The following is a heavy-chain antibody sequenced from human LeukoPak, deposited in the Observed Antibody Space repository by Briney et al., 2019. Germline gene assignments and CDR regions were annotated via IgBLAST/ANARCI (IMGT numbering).Heavy chain of an antibody. CDR2: ISAHSGNT. D-gene: IGHD3-22*01. CDR3: ARDYYASRGYHEDCFDP. Sequence: AAVKVSCKASGYTFGSYGISWVRQAPGQGLEWMGWISAHSGNTRYAQKFQGRVTMTTDTSTTTVYMELRTLTSDDTALYYCARDYYASRGYHEDCFDPWGQGTLVTVSS. V-gene: IGHV1-18*01. J-gene: IGHJ5*02. CDR1: GYTFGSYG.